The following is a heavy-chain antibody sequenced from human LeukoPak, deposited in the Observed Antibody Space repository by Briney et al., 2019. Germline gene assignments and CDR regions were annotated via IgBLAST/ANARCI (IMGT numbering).Heavy chain of an antibody. CDR1: GCSISSHY. D-gene: IGHD3-3*01. CDR2: IYYSGST. V-gene: IGHV4-59*11. J-gene: IGHJ6*03. CDR3: AGEAHYYDFWSGYFLASSDYMDV. Sequence: SETLSLTCTVSGCSISSHYWSWIRQPPGKGLEGIGYIYYSGSTNYNPSLKSRVTISVDTSKNQLSLKLSSVTAAETAVYYCAGEAHYYDFWSGYFLASSDYMDVWGKGTTVTVSS.